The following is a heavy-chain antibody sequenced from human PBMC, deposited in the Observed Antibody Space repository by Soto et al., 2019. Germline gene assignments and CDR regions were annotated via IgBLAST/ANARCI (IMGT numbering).Heavy chain of an antibody. CDR1: GGSISSYY. Sequence: SETLSLTCTVSGGSISSYYWSWIRQPPGKGLEWIGYIYYSGSTNYNPSLKSRVTISVDTSKNQFSLKLSSVTAADTAVYYCARVDEDIVVVPAAGYYYYYYMDVWGKGTTVTVSS. CDR3: ARVDEDIVVVPAAGYYYYYYMDV. V-gene: IGHV4-59*01. D-gene: IGHD2-2*01. CDR2: IYYSGST. J-gene: IGHJ6*03.